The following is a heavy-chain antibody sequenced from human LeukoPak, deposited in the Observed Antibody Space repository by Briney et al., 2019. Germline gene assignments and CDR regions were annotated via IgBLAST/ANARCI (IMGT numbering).Heavy chain of an antibody. CDR3: SRHARIAAAGNYYYMDV. D-gene: IGHD6-13*01. Sequence: GESLKISCKGSGYSFTSYWIGWVRQMPGKGLEGMGIIYPGDSDTRYSPSFQGQVTISAPKSISTAYLHWSSLKASHTAMYYCSRHARIAAAGNYYYMDVWGKGTTVTVSS. J-gene: IGHJ6*03. CDR1: GYSFTSYW. CDR2: IYPGDSDT. V-gene: IGHV5-51*01.